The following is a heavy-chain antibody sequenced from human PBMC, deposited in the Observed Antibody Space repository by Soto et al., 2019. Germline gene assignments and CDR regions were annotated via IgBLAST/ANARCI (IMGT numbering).Heavy chain of an antibody. CDR1: GVSISSGDYY. J-gene: IGHJ4*02. CDR3: ARHSPYCGGDCYSLDY. Sequence: SETLSLTCTVSGVSISSGDYYWSWIRQPPGKGLEWIGYIYHSASTKYSPSLKSRVTTSVDTSKNQVSLNLSSVTAADTAVYYCARHSPYCGGDCYSLDYWGQGTLVTVSS. V-gene: IGHV4-61*08. D-gene: IGHD2-21*02. CDR2: IYHSAST.